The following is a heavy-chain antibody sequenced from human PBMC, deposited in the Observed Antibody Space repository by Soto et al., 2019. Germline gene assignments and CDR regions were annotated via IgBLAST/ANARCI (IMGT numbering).Heavy chain of an antibody. J-gene: IGHJ4*02. Sequence: SETLSLTCAVYGGSFSGYYWSWIRQPPGKGLEWIGEINHSGSTNYNPSLKSRVTISVDTSKNQFSLKLSSVTAADTAVYYCAIINLFYSHSHNDNEKRDYWGQGTLVTVSS. CDR3: AIINLFYSHSHNDNEKRDY. CDR1: GGSFSGYY. V-gene: IGHV4-34*01. CDR2: INHSGST. D-gene: IGHD3-16*01.